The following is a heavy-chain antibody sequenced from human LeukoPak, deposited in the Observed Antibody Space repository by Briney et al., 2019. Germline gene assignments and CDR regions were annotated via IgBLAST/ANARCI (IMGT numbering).Heavy chain of an antibody. D-gene: IGHD5-12*01. CDR2: IIPIFGTA. CDR3: ASLRGYSGYARFDP. V-gene: IGHV1-69*05. J-gene: IGHJ5*02. CDR1: GYTFTSYG. Sequence: SVKVSCKASGYTFTSYGISWVRQAPGQGLEWVGGIIPIFGTANYAQKFQGRVTITTDESTSTACMELSSLRSEDTAVYYCASLRGYSGYARFDPWGQGTLVTVSS.